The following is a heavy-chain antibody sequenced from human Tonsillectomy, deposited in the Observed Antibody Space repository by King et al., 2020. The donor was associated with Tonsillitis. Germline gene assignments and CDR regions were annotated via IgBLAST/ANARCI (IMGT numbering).Heavy chain of an antibody. CDR1: GGSISSGDYY. V-gene: IGHV4-30-4*01. CDR3: ASGGMCGGDCYSPHGYYYGMDV. D-gene: IGHD2-21*02. CDR2: IYYSGST. J-gene: IGHJ6*02. Sequence: QLQESGPGLVKPSQTLSLTCTVSGGSISSGDYYWSWIRQPPGKGLEWIGYIYYSGSTYYNPSLKSRVTISVDTSKNQFPLKLSSVTAADTAVYYCASGGMCGGDCYSPHGYYYGMDVWGQGTTVTVSS.